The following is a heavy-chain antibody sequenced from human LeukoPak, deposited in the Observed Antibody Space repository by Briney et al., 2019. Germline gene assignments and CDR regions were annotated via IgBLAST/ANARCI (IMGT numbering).Heavy chain of an antibody. CDR1: EGTFSSYA. CDR2: IIPIFGTA. V-gene: IGHV1-69*13. CDR3: ARDYPQLPLGY. Sequence: SVKDSCKASEGTFSSYAISWVRQAPGQGLEWMGGIIPIFGTANYAQKFQGRVTITADESTSTAYMELSSLRSEDTAVYYCARDYPQLPLGYWGQGTLVTVSS. J-gene: IGHJ4*02. D-gene: IGHD2-2*01.